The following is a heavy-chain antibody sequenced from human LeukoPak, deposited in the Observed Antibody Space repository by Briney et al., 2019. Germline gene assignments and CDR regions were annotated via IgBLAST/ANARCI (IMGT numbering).Heavy chain of an antibody. Sequence: PGGSLRLSCAASGFTFSSYSMNWVCQAPGKGLEWVSYITSTSTIYYADSVKGRFTISRDNAKNSLYLQMNSLSDEDTAVYDCTRDPHALDFWGQGTLVTVSS. J-gene: IGHJ4*02. CDR1: GFTFSSYS. V-gene: IGHV3-48*02. CDR2: ITSTSTI. CDR3: TRDPHALDF.